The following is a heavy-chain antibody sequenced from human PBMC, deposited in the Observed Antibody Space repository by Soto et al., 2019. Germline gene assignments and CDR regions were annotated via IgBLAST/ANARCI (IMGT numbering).Heavy chain of an antibody. V-gene: IGHV1-69*13. CDR3: ARVRAITGTYDNWFDP. J-gene: IGHJ5*02. CDR1: GGTFSSYA. Sequence: SVKVSCKASGGTFSSYAISWVRQAPGQGLEWMGGIIPIFGTANYAQKFQGRVTITADESTSTAYMELSSLRSDDTAVYYCARVRAITGTYDNWFDPWGQGTLVTVSS. CDR2: IIPIFGTA. D-gene: IGHD1-7*01.